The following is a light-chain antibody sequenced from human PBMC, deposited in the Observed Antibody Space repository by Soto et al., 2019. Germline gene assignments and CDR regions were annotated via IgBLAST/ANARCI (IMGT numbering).Light chain of an antibody. CDR2: GAS. J-gene: IGKJ4*01. CDR3: QQDDYWPPVT. V-gene: IGKV3-15*01. Sequence: EIVMTQSPATLSVSPGERATLSCRASQSVSSNLAWYQQKPGQAPRLLIYGASTRATGIPARFGGGGSGTACTLTDSTLQSAGFAVYDDQQDDYWPPVTFGGGTKVVIK. CDR1: QSVSSN.